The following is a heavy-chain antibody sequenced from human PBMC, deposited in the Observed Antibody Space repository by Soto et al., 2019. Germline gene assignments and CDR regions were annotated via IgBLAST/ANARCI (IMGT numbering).Heavy chain of an antibody. CDR1: GFTFINYN. D-gene: IGHD3-9*01. J-gene: IGHJ4*02. CDR2: ISSSSDYI. V-gene: IGHV3-21*01. Sequence: GGSLRLSCTASGFTFINYNMNWVRQAPGKGLEWVSSISSSSDYIYYADSVKGRFTISRDNAKNSLYLQMNSLRVGDTAVYYCARDVTPDYDILTGYYPFDYWGRGTLVTVSS. CDR3: ARDVTPDYDILTGYYPFDY.